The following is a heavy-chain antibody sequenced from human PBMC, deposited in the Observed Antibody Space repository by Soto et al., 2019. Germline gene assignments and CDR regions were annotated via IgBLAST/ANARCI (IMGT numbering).Heavy chain of an antibody. Sequence: EVQLVESGGGLVQPGGSLRLSCAASGFTFSNYDMHWVRQATGKGLEWVSAIGTAGDTYYPGSVKGRFTISRENAKNSLYLQMNSLRAGDTAVYYCARGAVLRYFDWPHTFDYWGQGTLVTVSS. CDR2: IGTAGDT. D-gene: IGHD3-9*01. CDR1: GFTFSNYD. J-gene: IGHJ4*02. V-gene: IGHV3-13*01. CDR3: ARGAVLRYFDWPHTFDY.